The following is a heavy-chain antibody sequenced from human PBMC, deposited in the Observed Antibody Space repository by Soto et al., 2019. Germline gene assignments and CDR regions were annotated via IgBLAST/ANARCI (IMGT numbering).Heavy chain of an antibody. CDR3: AKDLRVLRYFDWLPRAFDI. Sequence: GGSLRLSCAASGFTFSSYAMSWVRQAPGKGLEWVSAISGSGGSTYYADSVKGRFTISRDNSKNTLYLQMNSLRAEDTAVYYCAKDLRVLRYFDWLPRAFDIRGQGTMVTVSS. V-gene: IGHV3-23*01. D-gene: IGHD3-9*01. CDR1: GFTFSSYA. CDR2: ISGSGGST. J-gene: IGHJ3*02.